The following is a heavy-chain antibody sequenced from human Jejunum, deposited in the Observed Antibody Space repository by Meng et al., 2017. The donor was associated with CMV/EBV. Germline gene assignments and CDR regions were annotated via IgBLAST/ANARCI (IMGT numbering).Heavy chain of an antibody. V-gene: IGHV4-4*02. CDR2: ISPTEAR. D-gene: IGHD2-2*02. J-gene: IGHJ4*02. CDR1: SIPSSHW. CDR3: ARGHCTKTSCYTGAVDF. Sequence: SIPSSHWWSWVRQSPERGLEWIGEISPTEARNSNPSLKSRVTISVDRSKNQFSLMLSSVTAADTALYYCARGHCTKTSCYTGAVDFWGQETLVTVSS.